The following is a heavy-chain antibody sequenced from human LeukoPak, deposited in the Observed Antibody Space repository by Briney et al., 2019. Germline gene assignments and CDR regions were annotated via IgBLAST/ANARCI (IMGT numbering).Heavy chain of an antibody. Sequence: GGSLRLSCAASGFTFSSYGMHWVRQAPGKGLEWVAVIWYDGSNKYYADSVKGRFTSSRDNSKNTLYLQMNSLRAEDTAVYYCARDLVGEGYCSSTSCDSGDYWGQGTLVTVSS. V-gene: IGHV3-33*01. D-gene: IGHD2-2*01. CDR3: ARDLVGEGYCSSTSCDSGDY. CDR2: IWYDGSNK. J-gene: IGHJ4*02. CDR1: GFTFSSYG.